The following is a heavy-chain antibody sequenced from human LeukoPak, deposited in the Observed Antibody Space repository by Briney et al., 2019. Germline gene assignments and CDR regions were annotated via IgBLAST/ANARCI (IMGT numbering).Heavy chain of an antibody. D-gene: IGHD1-26*01. CDR3: AGQWASYFDY. J-gene: IGHJ4*02. CDR1: GGSISTFY. Sequence: NPSETLSLTCTVSGGSISTFYWSWIRQPPGKGLEWIGYIYYSGSTNYNPSLKSRVTISVDTSKNQFSLKLSSVTAADTAVYYCAGQWASYFDYWGQGTLVTVSS. V-gene: IGHV4-59*01. CDR2: IYYSGST.